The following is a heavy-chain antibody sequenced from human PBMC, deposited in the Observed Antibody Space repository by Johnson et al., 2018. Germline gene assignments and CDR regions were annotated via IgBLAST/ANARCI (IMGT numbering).Heavy chain of an antibody. V-gene: IGHV3-33*01. CDR1: GFTFSNYG. D-gene: IGHD6-19*01. CDR3: ARDREPWRGYYYGMDV. Sequence: QVQLVESGGGVVQPGRSLRLSCAASGFTFSNYGMHWVRQAPGKGLEWVAVIWFDGSDKFYADSVKGRFTISRDNSKNTLYLQMNSLRAEDTAVYYCARDREPWRGYYYGMDVWGQGTTVTVSS. J-gene: IGHJ6*02. CDR2: IWFDGSDK.